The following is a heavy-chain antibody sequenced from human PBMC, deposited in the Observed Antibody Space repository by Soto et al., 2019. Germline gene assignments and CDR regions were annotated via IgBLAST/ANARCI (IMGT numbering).Heavy chain of an antibody. CDR2: IIPIFGTA. D-gene: IGHD3-10*01. V-gene: IGHV1-69*13. Sequence: ASVKVSCKASGGTFSSYAIGWVRQAPGQGLEWMGGIIPIFGTANYAQKFQGRVTITADESTSTAYMELSSLRSEDTAVYYCARVHYYGSGSYRPNYYYYGMDVWGQGTTVTVSS. CDR1: GGTFSSYA. CDR3: ARVHYYGSGSYRPNYYYYGMDV. J-gene: IGHJ6*02.